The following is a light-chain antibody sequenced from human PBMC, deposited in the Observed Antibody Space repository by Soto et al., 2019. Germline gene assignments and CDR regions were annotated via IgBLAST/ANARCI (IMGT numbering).Light chain of an antibody. Sequence: QAVVTQEPSLTVSPGGTVTLTCGSSTGPVTRDHFPYWFQQKPGQAPRTLIYDASRKHSWTPARFSGSLLGGKAALTLSGAQPDDEADYYCLLSFSDSRRVFGGGTQLTVL. CDR2: DAS. CDR1: TGPVTRDHF. CDR3: LLSFSDSRRV. V-gene: IGLV7-46*01. J-gene: IGLJ7*01.